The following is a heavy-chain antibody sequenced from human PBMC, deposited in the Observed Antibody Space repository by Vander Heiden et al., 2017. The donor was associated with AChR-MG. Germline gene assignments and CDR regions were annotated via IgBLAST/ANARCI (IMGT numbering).Heavy chain of an antibody. V-gene: IGHV3-23*01. CDR3: AKEGAMPYYYGMDV. CDR1: GFPFSSYA. J-gene: IGHJ6*02. CDR2: ISGSGGST. Sequence: EVQLLESGGGLVPFGGSLRPPCAASGFPFSSYAMSWVRQAPGKGLEWVSAISGSGGSTYYADSVKGRFTISRDNSKNTLYLQMNSLRAEDTAVYYCAKEGAMPYYYGMDVWGQGTTVTVSS. D-gene: IGHD2-2*01.